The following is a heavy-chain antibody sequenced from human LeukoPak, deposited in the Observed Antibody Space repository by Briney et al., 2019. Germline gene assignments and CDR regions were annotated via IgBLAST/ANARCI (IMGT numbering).Heavy chain of an antibody. CDR2: IYTSGST. J-gene: IGHJ4*02. CDR1: GGSISSYY. Sequence: SETLSLTCTVSGGSISSYYWSWIRQPPGKGLEWIGYIYTSGSTNYNPSLKSRVTISVDTSKNQFSLKLSSVTAADTAVYYCARGADYHNFDYWGQGTLVTVS. V-gene: IGHV4-4*09. CDR3: ARGADYHNFDY. D-gene: IGHD3-22*01.